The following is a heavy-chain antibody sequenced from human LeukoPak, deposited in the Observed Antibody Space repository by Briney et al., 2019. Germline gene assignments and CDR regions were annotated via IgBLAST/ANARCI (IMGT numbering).Heavy chain of an antibody. J-gene: IGHJ4*02. V-gene: IGHV3-66*02. D-gene: IGHD5-24*01. CDR3: AKDRQDGYNWNYFDY. Sequence: PGGSLRLSCAASGFTVSSNYMSWVRQAPGKGLEWVSVIYSGGSTYYADSVKGRFTISRDNSNNTLYLQMNSLRAEDTAVYYCAKDRQDGYNWNYFDYWGQGTLVTVSS. CDR1: GFTVSSNY. CDR2: IYSGGST.